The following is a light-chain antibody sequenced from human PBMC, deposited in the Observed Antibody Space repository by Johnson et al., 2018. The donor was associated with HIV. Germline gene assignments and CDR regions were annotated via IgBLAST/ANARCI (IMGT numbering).Light chain of an antibody. CDR1: SSNIGNNY. V-gene: IGLV1-51*01. CDR2: DNN. Sequence: QSVLTQSPSVSAAPGQKVTISCSGSSSNIGNNYVSWYQQLPGTAPKLLIYDNNKRPSGIPDRFSGSKSGTSATLGITGLQTGYEADYYCGTWDSSLTTSYGFGTGTKVTVL. J-gene: IGLJ1*01. CDR3: GTWDSSLTTSYG.